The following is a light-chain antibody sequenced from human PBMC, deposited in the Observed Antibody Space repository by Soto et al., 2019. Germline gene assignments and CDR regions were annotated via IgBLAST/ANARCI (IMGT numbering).Light chain of an antibody. V-gene: IGKV1-8*01. Sequence: AIRMTQSPSSFSASTGDRVTITCRASQGISSYLAWYQQKPGKAPKLLIYAASTLQSGGPSRFSGSGSGTDFTLTISCLQSEDFATYYCQQYYSYPYTFGQGTNLEIK. J-gene: IGKJ2*01. CDR3: QQYYSYPYT. CDR1: QGISSY. CDR2: AAS.